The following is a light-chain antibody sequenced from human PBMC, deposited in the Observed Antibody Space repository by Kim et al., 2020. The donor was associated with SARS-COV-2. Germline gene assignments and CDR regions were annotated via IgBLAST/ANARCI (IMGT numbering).Light chain of an antibody. V-gene: IGLV7-43*01. CDR3: LLYYGGAQLGV. CDR2: ITS. J-gene: IGLJ3*02. Sequence: GTAITAFASGTGAVTGDYYPNWFQQKPGQAPRALIYITSNKHSWTPARFSGSLLGGKAALTLSGVQPEDEAEYYCLLYYGGAQLGVFGGGTQLTVL. CDR1: TGAVTGDYY.